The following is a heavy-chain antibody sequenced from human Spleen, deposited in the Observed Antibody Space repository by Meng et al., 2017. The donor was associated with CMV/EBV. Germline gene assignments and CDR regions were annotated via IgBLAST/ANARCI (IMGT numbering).Heavy chain of an antibody. CDR3: AKDPLGAVAGENWFDP. D-gene: IGHD6-19*01. CDR2: ISGTGGRT. Sequence: FHFSSNEIGWVRPAPAKGLEWVSTISGTGGRTSYADSMQGRFTISRDNSKNTLYLQMNSLRAEDTAVYYCAKDPLGAVAGENWFDPWGQGTLVTVSS. V-gene: IGHV3-23*01. CDR1: FHFSSNE. J-gene: IGHJ5*02.